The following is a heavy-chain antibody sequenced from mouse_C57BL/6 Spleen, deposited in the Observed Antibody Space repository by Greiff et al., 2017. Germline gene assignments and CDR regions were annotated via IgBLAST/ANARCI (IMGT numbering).Heavy chain of an antibody. CDR3: ARDKAPYAMDY. V-gene: IGHV3-6*01. CDR1: GYSITSGYY. J-gene: IGHJ4*01. CDR2: ISYDGSN. D-gene: IGHD3-2*02. Sequence: EVQLKESGPGLVKPSQSLSLTCSVTGYSITSGYYWNWIRQFPGNKLEWMGYISYDGSNNYNPSLKNRISITRDTSKNQFFLKLNSVTTEDTATYYCARDKAPYAMDYWGQGTSVTVSS.